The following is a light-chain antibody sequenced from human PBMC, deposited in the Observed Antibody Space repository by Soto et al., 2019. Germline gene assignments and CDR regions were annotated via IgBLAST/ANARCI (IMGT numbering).Light chain of an antibody. CDR2: DVS. J-gene: IGKJ1*01. CDR1: QSISTW. Sequence: DIQMTHSPSTLSASVGDRVTITCRASQSISTWLAWYQQKPGKAPKLLIYDVSTLESGVPSRFSGSGSGTEFTLTISGLQPDDFAIYYCQQYNTFWTFGQGTKVDIK. CDR3: QQYNTFWT. V-gene: IGKV1-5*01.